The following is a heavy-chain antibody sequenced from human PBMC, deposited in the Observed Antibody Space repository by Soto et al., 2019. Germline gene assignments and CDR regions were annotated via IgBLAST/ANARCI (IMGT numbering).Heavy chain of an antibody. J-gene: IGHJ6*02. D-gene: IGHD2-15*01. CDR1: GGTFSSYA. Sequence: QVQLVQSGAEVKKPGSSVKVSCKASGGTFSSYAISWVRQAPGQGLEWMGGIIPIFGTANYAQKFQGRVTITADESMSTAYMELSSLRSEDTAVYYCAREVVAATAYYYYYGMDVWGQGTTVTVSS. V-gene: IGHV1-69*01. CDR2: IIPIFGTA. CDR3: AREVVAATAYYYYYGMDV.